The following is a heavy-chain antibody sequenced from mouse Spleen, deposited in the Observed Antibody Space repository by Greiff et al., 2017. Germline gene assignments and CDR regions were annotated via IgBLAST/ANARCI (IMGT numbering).Heavy chain of an antibody. CDR3: ARHGIYYGNYGYAMDY. Sequence: DVMLVESGGGLVQPGGSLKLSCATSGFTFSDYYMYWVRQTPEKRLEWVAYISNGGGSTYYPDTVKGRFTISRDNAKNTLYLQMSRLKSEDTAMYYCARHGIYYGNYGYAMDYWGQGTSVTVSS. CDR1: GFTFSDYY. D-gene: IGHD2-1*01. J-gene: IGHJ4*01. V-gene: IGHV5-12*02. CDR2: ISNGGGST.